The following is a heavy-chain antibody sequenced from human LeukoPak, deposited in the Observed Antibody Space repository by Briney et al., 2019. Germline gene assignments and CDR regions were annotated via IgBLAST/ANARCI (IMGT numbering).Heavy chain of an antibody. J-gene: IGHJ6*03. CDR1: GGSINSYC. CDR3: ARDTTDRAAAGFYYYYYMDV. D-gene: IGHD6-13*01. V-gene: IGHV4-4*07. CDR2: IYISGST. Sequence: SETLSLTCTVSGGSINSYCWSWIRQPARNGLEWLGCIYISGSTNYNHSLNSRVTMSVYTSKNPYSLKLSSVTAAETAVYYCARDTTDRAAAGFYYYYYMDVWGKGTTVTVSS.